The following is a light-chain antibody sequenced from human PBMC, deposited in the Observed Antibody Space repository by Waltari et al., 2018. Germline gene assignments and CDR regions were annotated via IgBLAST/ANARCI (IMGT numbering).Light chain of an antibody. CDR3: QSCDDNLSGWV. J-gene: IGLJ3*02. CDR2: DNI. V-gene: IGLV1-40*01. CDR1: SPNTGAGSA. Sequence: QSVLTQPPSVSGAPGQTVTISCTGSSPNTGAGSAVHWYQHLPGAAPKVLIYDNINRPSGVPDRCSGSKSGTSASLTINGLQAEDEADYYCQSCDDNLSGWVFGGGTKLTVL.